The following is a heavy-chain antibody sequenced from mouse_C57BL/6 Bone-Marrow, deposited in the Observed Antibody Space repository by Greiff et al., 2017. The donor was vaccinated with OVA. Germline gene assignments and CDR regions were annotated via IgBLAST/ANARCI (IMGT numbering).Heavy chain of an antibody. CDR3: ALSIYYGYLYWYFDV. J-gene: IGHJ1*03. D-gene: IGHD2-2*01. V-gene: IGHV1-39*01. CDR1: GYSFTDYN. Sequence: VQLKESGPELVKPGASVKISCKASGYSFTDYNMNWVKQSNGKSLEWIGVINPNYGTTSYNQKFKGKATLTVDQSSSTAYMQLNSLTSEDSAVYYCALSIYYGYLYWYFDVWGTGTTVTVSS. CDR2: INPNYGTT.